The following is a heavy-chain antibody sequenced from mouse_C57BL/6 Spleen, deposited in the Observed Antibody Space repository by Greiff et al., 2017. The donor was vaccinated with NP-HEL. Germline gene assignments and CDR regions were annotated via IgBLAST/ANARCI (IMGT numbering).Heavy chain of an antibody. J-gene: IGHJ1*03. CDR3: AREFPYDYDRYFDV. D-gene: IGHD2-4*01. CDR2: INPNYGTT. Sequence: EVQLKESGPELVKPGASVKISCKASGYSFTDYNMNWVKQSNGKSLEWIGVINPNYGTTSYNQKFKGKATLTVDQSSSTAYMQLNSLTSEDSAVYYCAREFPYDYDRYFDVWGTGTTVTVSS. CDR1: GYSFTDYN. V-gene: IGHV1-39*01.